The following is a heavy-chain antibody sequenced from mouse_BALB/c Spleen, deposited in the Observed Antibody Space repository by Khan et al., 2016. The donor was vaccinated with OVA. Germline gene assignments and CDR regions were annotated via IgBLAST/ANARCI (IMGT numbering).Heavy chain of an antibody. J-gene: IGHJ3*01. CDR1: GYTFTSYY. CDR2: INPSNGGT. V-gene: IGHV1S81*02. D-gene: IGHD2-4*01. CDR3: TRGWAWATMISWFAY. Sequence: QVQLQQPGAELVKPGASVKLSCKASGYTFTSYYMYWVKQRPGQGLEWIGGINPSNGGTNFNEKFKSKATLTVDKSSSTAYMQLRSLTSEDSAVYYCTRGWAWATMISWFAYWGQGTLVTVSA.